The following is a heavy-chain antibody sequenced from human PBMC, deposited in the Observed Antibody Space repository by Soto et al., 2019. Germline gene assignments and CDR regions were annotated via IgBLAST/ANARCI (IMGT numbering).Heavy chain of an antibody. CDR2: IYHSGTS. CDR3: ANVGKPSRPRMGSLYF. Sequence: QVQLQESGTGLVKPAQTLSLTCTVSGHSISSGGYYWSWIRQRPGKGLEWLGYIYHSGTSYYIPSLQSRLTMAIDASKNQLPLTLRSVPAADTAVYCCANVGKPSRPRMGSLYFWGQGILVTVSS. J-gene: IGHJ4*02. CDR1: GHSISSGGYY. D-gene: IGHD2-8*01. V-gene: IGHV4-31*03.